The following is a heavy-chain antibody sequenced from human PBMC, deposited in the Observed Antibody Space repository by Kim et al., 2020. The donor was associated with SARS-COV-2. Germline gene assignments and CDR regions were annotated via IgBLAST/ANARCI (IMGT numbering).Heavy chain of an antibody. CDR1: DASISSNNYY. D-gene: IGHD4-17*01. J-gene: IGHJ4*01. V-gene: IGHV4-39*01. CDR3: ASDYVDSYLNYFDY. CDR2: IYYSGTT. Sequence: SETLSLTGTVSDASISSNNYYWGWIRQPPGKGLEWIGSIYYSGTTYYNPSLTSRVTIPVDTSKNQFSLKLSSVTAADPAVYFCASDYVDSYLNYFDYWG.